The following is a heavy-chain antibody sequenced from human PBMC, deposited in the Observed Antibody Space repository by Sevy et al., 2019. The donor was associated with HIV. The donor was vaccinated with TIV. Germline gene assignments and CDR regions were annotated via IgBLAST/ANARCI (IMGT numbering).Heavy chain of an antibody. CDR3: ARALIRYSSGTNGFDP. V-gene: IGHV1-2*02. CDR2: INPNSGGT. D-gene: IGHD6-19*01. Sequence: ASVKVSCKASGYTFTGYYMHWVRQAPGQGLEWMGWINPNSGGTNYAQKFQGRVTMTRDTSISTAYMELSRLRSDDTAVYYCARALIRYSSGTNGFDPWGQGTLVTVSS. CDR1: GYTFTGYY. J-gene: IGHJ5*02.